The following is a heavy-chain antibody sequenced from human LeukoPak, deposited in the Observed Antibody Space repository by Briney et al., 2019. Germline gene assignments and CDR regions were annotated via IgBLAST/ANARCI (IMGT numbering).Heavy chain of an antibody. CDR3: AKDPDYGDGGY. Sequence: GGSLRLFCAASGFTFSSYAMSWVRQAPGEGLEWVSAISGSGGSTYYADSVKGRFTISRDNSKNTLYLQMNSLRAEDTAVYYCAKDPDYGDGGYWGQGTLVTVSS. D-gene: IGHD4-17*01. CDR1: GFTFSSYA. J-gene: IGHJ4*02. CDR2: ISGSGGST. V-gene: IGHV3-23*01.